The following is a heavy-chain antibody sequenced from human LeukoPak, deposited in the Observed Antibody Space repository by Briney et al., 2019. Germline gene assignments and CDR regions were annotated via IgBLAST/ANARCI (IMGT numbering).Heavy chain of an antibody. CDR3: TAEFKAAAAANFDY. V-gene: IGHV1-24*01. CDR2: LDLDNRGI. D-gene: IGHD6-13*01. CDR1: GYILHELS. Sequence: ASVKVSCRVSGYILHELSIQWVRQAPGKGLEWIGGLDLDNRGIIYAQKFQGRVIMTEDTSTDTAYMELSNLISEDTAVYYCTAEFKAAAAANFDYWGQGTLVTVSS. J-gene: IGHJ4*02.